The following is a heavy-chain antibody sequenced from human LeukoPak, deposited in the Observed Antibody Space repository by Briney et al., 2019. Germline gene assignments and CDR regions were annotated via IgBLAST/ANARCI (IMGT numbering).Heavy chain of an antibody. D-gene: IGHD3-22*01. CDR3: ARLRDNSGYYYYFDY. V-gene: IGHV1-69*13. CDR1: GGTFSSYA. J-gene: IGHJ4*02. Sequence: SVKVSCKASGGTFSSYAISWVRQAPGQGLEWMGGIIPIFGTANYAQKFQGRVTITADESTSTAYMELSSLRSEDTAVYYCARLRDNSGYYYYFDYWGQGTLVTVSS. CDR2: IIPIFGTA.